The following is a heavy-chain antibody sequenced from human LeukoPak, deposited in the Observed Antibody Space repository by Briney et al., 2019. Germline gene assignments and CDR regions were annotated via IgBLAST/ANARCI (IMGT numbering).Heavy chain of an antibody. Sequence: SETLSLTCTVSGGSINSYYWSWIRQPAGKGLEWIGRIYTSGSTNYNPSLKSRVTMSVDTSKNQFSLKLSSVTAADTAVYYCAGAYYVPSYYMDVWGKGTTVTVSS. CDR3: AGAYYVPSYYMDV. V-gene: IGHV4-4*07. CDR1: GGSINSYY. CDR2: IYTSGST. J-gene: IGHJ6*03. D-gene: IGHD3-22*01.